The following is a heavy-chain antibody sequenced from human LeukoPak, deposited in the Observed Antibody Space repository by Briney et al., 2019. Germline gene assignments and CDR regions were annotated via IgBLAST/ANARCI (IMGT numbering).Heavy chain of an antibody. D-gene: IGHD6-13*01. V-gene: IGHV4-61*01. CDR3: ARGYSSRWSDFDY. J-gene: IGHJ4*02. CDR1: GGSVSSGSYY. CDR2: IYYSGTT. Sequence: SETLSLTCTVSGGSVSSGSYYWSWIRQPPGKGLEWIGYIYYSGTTNYNPSLRSRVTISVDTSKNQFSLKLGSVTAADTAVYYCARGYSSRWSDFDYRGQGTLVTVSS.